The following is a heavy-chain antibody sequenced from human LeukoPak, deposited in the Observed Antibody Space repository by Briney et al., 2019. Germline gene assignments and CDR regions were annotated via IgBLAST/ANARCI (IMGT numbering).Heavy chain of an antibody. CDR3: AGGAGYSYGYYYYGMDG. D-gene: IGHD5-18*01. CDR1: GYTFTVYY. Sequence: ASVKVSCTASGYTFTVYYMHWVRQAPGQGLEWMGWINPNSGGTNYAQKFQGRVTMTRDTSISTAYMELSRLRSDDTAVYNCAGGAGYSYGYYYYGMDGGGQGTPVTVS. CDR2: INPNSGGT. J-gene: IGHJ6*02. V-gene: IGHV1-2*02.